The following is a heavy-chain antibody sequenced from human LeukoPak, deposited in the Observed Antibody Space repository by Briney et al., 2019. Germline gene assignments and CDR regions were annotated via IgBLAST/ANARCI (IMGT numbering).Heavy chain of an antibody. CDR3: ARDRHLGQLTPFDI. D-gene: IGHD5-18*01. CDR2: IYTSGST. V-gene: IGHV4-4*07. CDR1: GASVNGASVTTYY. Sequence: SEALSLTCTVSGASVNGASVTTYYWSWIRQPARKGLEWIGRIYTSGSTNYNPSLKSRVIMSVDTSKNQFSLTLSSVTAADTAVYYCARDRHLGQLTPFDIWGQGTMVTVSS. J-gene: IGHJ3*02.